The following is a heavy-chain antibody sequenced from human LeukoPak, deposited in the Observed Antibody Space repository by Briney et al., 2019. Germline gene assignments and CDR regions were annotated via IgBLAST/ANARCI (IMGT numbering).Heavy chain of an antibody. CDR1: GGSISSSSYY. D-gene: IGHD3-9*01. J-gene: IGHJ4*02. Sequence: PSETLSLTRTVSGGSISSSSYYWGWIRQPPGKGLEWIGSIYYSGSTYYNPSLKSRVTISVDTSKNQFSLKLSSVTAADTAVYYCARAWGYFDWLFAYWGQGTLVTVSS. CDR3: ARAWGYFDWLFAY. CDR2: IYYSGST. V-gene: IGHV4-39*07.